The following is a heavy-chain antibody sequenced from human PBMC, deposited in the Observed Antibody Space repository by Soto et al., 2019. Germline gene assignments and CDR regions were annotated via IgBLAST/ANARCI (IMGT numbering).Heavy chain of an antibody. CDR3: ARAHCGGDCYSGVDY. CDR2: INPNSGGT. Sequence: QVQLVQSGAEVKKPGASVKVSCKASGYTFTGYYMHWVRQAPGQGLEWMGRINPNSGGTNYAQKFQGWVTMTRDTSISTAYMELSRLRSDDTAVYYCARAHCGGDCYSGVDYWGQGTLVTVSS. D-gene: IGHD2-21*02. J-gene: IGHJ4*02. V-gene: IGHV1-2*04. CDR1: GYTFTGYY.